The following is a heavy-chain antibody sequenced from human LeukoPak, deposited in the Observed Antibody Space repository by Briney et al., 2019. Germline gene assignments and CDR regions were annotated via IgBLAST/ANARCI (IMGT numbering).Heavy chain of an antibody. J-gene: IGHJ4*02. CDR3: ARDIRAVGATLYFDY. Sequence: SETLSLTCTVSGASVTTYHWSWLRQSPEKGLEWIANVHSSGTTYYNPSLRSRVSISFDTSKNQFSLKMTSVTTADTAVYYCARDIRAVGATLYFDYWGQGTLVTVSS. D-gene: IGHD1-26*01. V-gene: IGHV4-59*02. CDR2: VHSSGTT. CDR1: GASVTTYH.